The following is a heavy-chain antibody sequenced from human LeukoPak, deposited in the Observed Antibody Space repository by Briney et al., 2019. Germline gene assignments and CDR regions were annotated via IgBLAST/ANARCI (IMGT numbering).Heavy chain of an antibody. CDR3: AREGASAGYCSGRSCYYGY. D-gene: IGHD2-15*01. Sequence: ASVKVSCKASGYTFTSYYMHWVRQAPGQGLEWMGIINPSGGSTSYAQKLQGRVTMTTDTSTSTAYMELRSLRSDDTAVYYCAREGASAGYCSGRSCYYGYWGQGTLVTVSS. V-gene: IGHV1-46*01. CDR2: INPSGGST. J-gene: IGHJ4*02. CDR1: GYTFTSYY.